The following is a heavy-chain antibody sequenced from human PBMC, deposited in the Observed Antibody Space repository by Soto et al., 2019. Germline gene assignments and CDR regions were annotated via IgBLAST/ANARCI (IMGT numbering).Heavy chain of an antibody. CDR3: AKASSSGWENFDY. Sequence: PGGSLRLSCAASGFTFSNYDMHWVRQAPGKGLEWVAVISYDGSNKYYADSVKGRFTISRDNSKNTLYLQVNSLRAEDTAVYYCAKASSSGWENFDYWGQGTLVTVSS. CDR1: GFTFSNYD. D-gene: IGHD6-19*01. V-gene: IGHV3-30*18. CDR2: ISYDGSNK. J-gene: IGHJ4*02.